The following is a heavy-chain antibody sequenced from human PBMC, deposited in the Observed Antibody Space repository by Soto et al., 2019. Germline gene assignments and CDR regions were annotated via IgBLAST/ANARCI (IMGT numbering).Heavy chain of an antibody. J-gene: IGHJ4*02. CDR1: GDTLSELS. V-gene: IGHV1-24*01. Sequence: GASVKVSCKVSGDTLSELSIHWVRQAPGKGLEWMGGFDPEQAETIYAQKFQGRVTMTEDKSTDTAYMELTGLTSDDTAVFYCTTPQADFWSGFDHWGQGTLVTVSS. CDR2: FDPEQAET. CDR3: TTPQADFWSGFDH. D-gene: IGHD3-3*01.